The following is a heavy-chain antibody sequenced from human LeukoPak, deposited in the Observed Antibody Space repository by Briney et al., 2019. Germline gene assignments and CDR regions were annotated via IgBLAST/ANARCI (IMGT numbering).Heavy chain of an antibody. CDR1: GGSISSGGYY. Sequence: ASETLSLTCTVSGGSISSGGYYWSWIRQHPGKGLEWIGYIYYRGSTYYNPSLKSRVTISVDTSKNQFSLKLSSVTAADTAVYYCARVVFLMSRYCSSTSCYTSANWYFDLWGRGTLVTVSS. V-gene: IGHV4-31*03. J-gene: IGHJ2*01. CDR2: IYYRGST. D-gene: IGHD2-2*02. CDR3: ARVVFLMSRYCSSTSCYTSANWYFDL.